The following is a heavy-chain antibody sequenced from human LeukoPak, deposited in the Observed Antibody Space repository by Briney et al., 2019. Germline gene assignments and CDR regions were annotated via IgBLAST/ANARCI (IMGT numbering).Heavy chain of an antibody. CDR2: IKSKTAGGTI. CDR1: VFTFSNAW. Sequence: GGSLRLSCAASVFTFSNAWMTWVRQAPRNGREWVGRIKSKTAGGTIDYAAPVKGRFTISRDDSKNTLYLQMNSLKTEDTAVYYCTTGESMVGSTIHIRWADWGQGTLVTVSS. CDR3: TTGESMVGSTIHIRWAD. V-gene: IGHV3-15*01. J-gene: IGHJ4*02. D-gene: IGHD1-26*01.